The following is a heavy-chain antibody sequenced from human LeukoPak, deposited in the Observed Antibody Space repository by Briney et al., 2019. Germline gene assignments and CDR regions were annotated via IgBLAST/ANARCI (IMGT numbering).Heavy chain of an antibody. CDR3: ARAKSIPPDYDSSGYSVRGPLGYFDY. CDR2: MNPNSGNT. J-gene: IGHJ4*02. CDR1: GYTLTSYD. Sequence: ASVKVSCKASGYTLTSYDINWVRQATGQGLEWMGWMNPNSGNTGYAQKFQGRVTITRNTSISTAYMELSSLRSEDTAVYYCARAKSIPPDYDSSGYSVRGPLGYFDYWGQGTLVTVSS. D-gene: IGHD3-22*01. V-gene: IGHV1-8*03.